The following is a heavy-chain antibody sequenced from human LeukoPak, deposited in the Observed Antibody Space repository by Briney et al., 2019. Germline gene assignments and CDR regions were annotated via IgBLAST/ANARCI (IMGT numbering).Heavy chain of an antibody. V-gene: IGHV1-18*01. Sequence: GASVKVSCKASGYTFTSYGISWVRQAPGQGLECMGWISAYNGNTNYAQKLQGRVTMTTDTSTSTAYMELRSLRSDDTAVYYCARVGGSGGYGGYYYGMDVWGKGTTVTVSS. D-gene: IGHD6-19*01. CDR3: ARVGGSGGYGGYYYGMDV. J-gene: IGHJ6*04. CDR1: GYTFTSYG. CDR2: ISAYNGNT.